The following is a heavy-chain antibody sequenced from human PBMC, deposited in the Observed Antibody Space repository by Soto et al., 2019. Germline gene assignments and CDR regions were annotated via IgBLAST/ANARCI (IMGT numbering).Heavy chain of an antibody. CDR2: INHSGST. J-gene: IGHJ5*02. Sequence: SETLSLTCAVYGGSFSGYYLTWIRQPPGTGLEWIGEINHSGSTNYNPSLKSRVTISVDTSKNQFSLTLTSVTAADTAVYYCARQCRGVTCHWFVPWGQGTLVTSPQ. CDR3: ARQCRGVTCHWFVP. CDR1: GGSFSGYY. V-gene: IGHV4-34*01. D-gene: IGHD2-15*01.